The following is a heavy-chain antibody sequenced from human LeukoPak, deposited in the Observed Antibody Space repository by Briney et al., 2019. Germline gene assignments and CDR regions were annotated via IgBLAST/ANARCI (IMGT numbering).Heavy chain of an antibody. CDR3: AKGLTIMYGSGSSNGMDV. CDR2: ISYDGSNK. J-gene: IGHJ6*04. D-gene: IGHD3-10*01. CDR1: GFTFSSYG. Sequence: GGSLRLSCGASGFTFSSYGMHWVRQAPGKGLEWVAVISYDGSNKYYADSVKGRFTISRDNSKNTLYLQMNSLRAEDTAVYHCAKGLTIMYGSGSSNGMDVWGKGTTVTVSS. V-gene: IGHV3-30*18.